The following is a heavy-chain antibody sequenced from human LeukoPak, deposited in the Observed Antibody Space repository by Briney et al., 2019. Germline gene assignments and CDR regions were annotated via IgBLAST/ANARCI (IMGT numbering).Heavy chain of an antibody. CDR1: GGTFSSYA. CDR3: ARVARGDYYGSGSFSYGMDV. D-gene: IGHD3-10*01. J-gene: IGHJ6*04. CDR2: IIPIFGTA. V-gene: IGHV1-69*01. Sequence: ASVKVSCKASGGTFSSYAISWVRQAPGQGLGWMGGIIPIFGTANYAQKFQGRVTITADESTSTAYMELSSLRSEDTAVYYCARVARGDYYGSGSFSYGMDVWGKGTTVTVSS.